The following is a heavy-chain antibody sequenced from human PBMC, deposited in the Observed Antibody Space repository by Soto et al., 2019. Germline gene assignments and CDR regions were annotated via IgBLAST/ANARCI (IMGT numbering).Heavy chain of an antibody. Sequence: SQTLSLTCAISGDSVSSNSAAWNWIRQSPSRGLEWLGRTYYRSRWYNDYAVSVKSRITVNPDTSKNQFSLHLNSVTPEDTAVYYCAETTSLQWYYRDVWEKGTTVPVSS. J-gene: IGHJ6*03. CDR2: TYYRSRWYN. D-gene: IGHD1-7*01. CDR3: AETTSLQWYYRDV. V-gene: IGHV6-1*01. CDR1: GDSVSSNSAA.